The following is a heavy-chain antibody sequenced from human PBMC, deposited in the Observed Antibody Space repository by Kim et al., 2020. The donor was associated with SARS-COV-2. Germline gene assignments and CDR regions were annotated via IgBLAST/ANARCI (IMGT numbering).Heavy chain of an antibody. CDR3: GRSRDGYNPTPVQS. J-gene: IGHJ4*02. Sequence: SETLSLTCTVSGDSISSGDYYWSWIRQPPGKGLEWIGYMYYSGSSYFNPSLKSRITISGDTSKNQFSLRLISLTAADTAVYYCGRSRDGYNPTPVQSWGQGDLDTVSS. CDR1: GDSISSGDYY. V-gene: IGHV4-30-4*01. D-gene: IGHD5-12*01. CDR2: MYYSGSS.